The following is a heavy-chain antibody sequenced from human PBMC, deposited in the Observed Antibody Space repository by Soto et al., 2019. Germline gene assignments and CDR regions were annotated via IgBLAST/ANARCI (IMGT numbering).Heavy chain of an antibody. CDR3: ARSRCGGSCYLYFDY. D-gene: IGHD2-15*01. CDR1: GVSVSSGSYY. V-gene: IGHV4-61*01. CDR2: IYYSGST. Sequence: ASETLSLTCTVSGVSVSSGSYYWSWIRQPPGKGLEWIGYIYYSGSTNYNPSLKSRVTISVDTSKNQFSLKLSSVTAADTAVYYCARSRCGGSCYLYFDYWGQGTLVTVSS. J-gene: IGHJ4*02.